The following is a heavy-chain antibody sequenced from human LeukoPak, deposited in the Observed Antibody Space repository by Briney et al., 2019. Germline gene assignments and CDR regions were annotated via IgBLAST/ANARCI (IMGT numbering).Heavy chain of an antibody. D-gene: IGHD2-2*01. J-gene: IGHJ4*02. CDR2: ISGSGGTT. V-gene: IGHV3-23*01. CDR3: AKAHCSSTSCSRADN. CDR1: GFSFSSYD. Sequence: GGSLRLSCAASGFSFSSYDMSRVRQAPGKGLEWVSAISGSGGTTFYADSVKGRFTISRVNSKNTLYLQMNSLRVEDTAVYYCAKAHCSSTSCSRADNWGQGTLVTVSS.